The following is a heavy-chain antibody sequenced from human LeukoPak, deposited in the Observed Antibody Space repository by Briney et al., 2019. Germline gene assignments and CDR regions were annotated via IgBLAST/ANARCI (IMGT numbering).Heavy chain of an antibody. CDR1: GYTFTSYG. Sequence: ASVKVSCKASGYTFTSYGISWVRQAPGQGLEWMGGIIPIFGTANYAQKFQGRVTITADESTSTAYMELSSLRSEDTAVYYCAREMAYYDSSGYYYAGWFDPWGQGTLVTVSS. D-gene: IGHD3-22*01. CDR2: IIPIFGTA. CDR3: AREMAYYDSSGYYYAGWFDP. J-gene: IGHJ5*02. V-gene: IGHV1-69*13.